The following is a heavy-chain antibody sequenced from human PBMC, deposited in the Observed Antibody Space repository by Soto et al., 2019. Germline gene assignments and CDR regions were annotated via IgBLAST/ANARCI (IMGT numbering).Heavy chain of an antibody. CDR1: GFTFNNYA. CDR2: ISAGST. Sequence: GGSLRLSCAASGFTFNNYAMSWVRQAPGKGLEWVSSISAGSTYYADSVKGRFIISRDTSKNTLYLQMNSLRAEDTAVYYCAKEISSMWFPLDSWGQGTLVTVSS. D-gene: IGHD3-3*02. V-gene: IGHV3-23*01. CDR3: AKEISSMWFPLDS. J-gene: IGHJ4*02.